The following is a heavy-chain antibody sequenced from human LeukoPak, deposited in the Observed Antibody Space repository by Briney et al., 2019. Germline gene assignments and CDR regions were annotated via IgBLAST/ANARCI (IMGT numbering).Heavy chain of an antibody. CDR1: GYSFTSYW. J-gene: IGHJ6*03. Sequence: GESLKISCKGSGYSFTSYWIGWVRQMPGKGLEWMGILYPGDSDTRYSPSFQGQVTISADKSISTAYLQWSSLKASDTAMYYCARHLYSTYYYYYMDVWGKGTTVTVSS. V-gene: IGHV5-51*01. D-gene: IGHD6-13*01. CDR2: LYPGDSDT. CDR3: ARHLYSTYYYYYMDV.